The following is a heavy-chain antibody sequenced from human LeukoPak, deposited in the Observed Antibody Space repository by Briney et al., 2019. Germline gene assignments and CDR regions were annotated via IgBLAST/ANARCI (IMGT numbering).Heavy chain of an antibody. Sequence: SETLSLTFIVSGGSISSYYWSWIRQPPGKGLEWIGYISRSGSTNYNPSLKSRVTISVDTSKNQFSLKLGSVTAADTAVCFCAKSGNPYDFLTSWGQGTLVTVSS. CDR2: ISRSGST. CDR3: AKSGNPYDFLTS. V-gene: IGHV4-59*01. J-gene: IGHJ4*02. D-gene: IGHD3-9*01. CDR1: GGSISSYY.